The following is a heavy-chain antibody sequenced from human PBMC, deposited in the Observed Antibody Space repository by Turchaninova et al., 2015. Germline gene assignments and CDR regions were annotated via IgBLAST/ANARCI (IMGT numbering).Heavy chain of an antibody. D-gene: IGHD2-21*01. Sequence: GLEWVGRARNKANSYTTEYAASVKGRFTVSRDDSQNSLYLQMNSLKTEDTAVYYCVRLYQVGIKGAHFESWGQGTLVTVSS. J-gene: IGHJ4*02. V-gene: IGHV3-72*01. CDR2: ARNKANSYTT. CDR3: VRLYQVGIKGAHFES.